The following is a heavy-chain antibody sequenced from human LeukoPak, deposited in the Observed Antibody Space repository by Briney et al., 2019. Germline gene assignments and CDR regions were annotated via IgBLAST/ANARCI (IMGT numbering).Heavy chain of an antibody. CDR2: INWNGGST. CDR1: GFTFDDYG. Sequence: PGGSLRLSCAASGFTFDDYGMNWVRQAPGKGLEWVSGINWNGGSTGYADSVKGRFTISRDNAKNSLYLQMNSLRAEDTAVYYCVRGPQWGAAANYYGMDVWGQGTTVTVSS. V-gene: IGHV3-20*04. J-gene: IGHJ6*02. D-gene: IGHD2-2*01. CDR3: VRGPQWGAAANYYGMDV.